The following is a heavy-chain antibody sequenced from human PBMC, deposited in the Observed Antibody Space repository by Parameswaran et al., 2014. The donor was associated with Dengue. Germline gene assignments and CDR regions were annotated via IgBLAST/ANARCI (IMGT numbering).Heavy chain of an antibody. D-gene: IGHD5-18*01. CDR3: ARIGTAMVSRGNWFDP. V-gene: IGHV3-7*03. CDR2: IKQDGSEK. J-gene: IGHJ5*02. Sequence: RWIRQPPGKGLEWVANIKQDGSEKYYVDSVKGRFTISRDNSKNTLYLQMNSLRAEDTAVYYCARIGTAMVSRGNWFDPWGQGTLVTVSS.